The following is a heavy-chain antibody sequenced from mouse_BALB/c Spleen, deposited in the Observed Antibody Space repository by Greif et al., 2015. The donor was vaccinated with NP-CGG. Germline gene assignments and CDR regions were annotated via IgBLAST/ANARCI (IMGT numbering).Heavy chain of an antibody. V-gene: IGHV14-3*02. CDR1: GFNIKDTY. CDR2: IDPANGNT. CDR3: AREGGDYDPYWYFDV. D-gene: IGHD2-4*01. Sequence: EVQLQQSGAELVKPGASVKLSCTASGFNIKDTYMHWVKQRPEQGLEWIGRIDPANGNTKYDPKFQGKATITADTSSNTAYLQLSSLTSEDTAVYYCAREGGDYDPYWYFDVWGAGTTVTVSS. J-gene: IGHJ1*01.